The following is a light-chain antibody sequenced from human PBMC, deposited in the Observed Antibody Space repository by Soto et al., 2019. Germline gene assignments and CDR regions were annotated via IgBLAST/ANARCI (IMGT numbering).Light chain of an antibody. V-gene: IGKV3D-20*02. Sequence: EIELTQSPGTLSLSPGESATLSCRASQSVSSTYLIWYQQKPGQAPRLLIYGASSRATGVPARFSGSGSGTDFTLTISSLEPEDFAVYYCQQRSNWPITFGQGTRLEIK. CDR3: QQRSNWPIT. CDR1: QSVSSTY. J-gene: IGKJ5*01. CDR2: GAS.